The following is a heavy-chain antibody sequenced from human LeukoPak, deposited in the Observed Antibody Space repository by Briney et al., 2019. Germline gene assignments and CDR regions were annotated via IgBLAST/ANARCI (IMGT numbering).Heavy chain of an antibody. CDR3: ARNLVGASDYYYYMDA. D-gene: IGHD1-26*01. Sequence: SETLSLTCTVSGGSISSYYWSWIRQPPGKGLEWIGYIYYSGSTNYNPSLKSRVTISVDTSKNQFSLKLSSVTAADTAVYYCARNLVGASDYYYYMDAWGKGTTVTVSS. CDR2: IYYSGST. CDR1: GGSISSYY. V-gene: IGHV4-59*01. J-gene: IGHJ6*03.